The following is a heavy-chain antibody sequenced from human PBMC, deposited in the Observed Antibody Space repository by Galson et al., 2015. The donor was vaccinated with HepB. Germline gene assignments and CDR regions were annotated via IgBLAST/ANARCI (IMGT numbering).Heavy chain of an antibody. CDR1: GFTFSSYA. J-gene: IGHJ6*03. V-gene: IGHV3-30-3*01. D-gene: IGHD5-18*01. Sequence: SLRLSCAASGFTFSSYAMHWVRQAPGKGLEWLAVASYDGSGKYYGDSVKGRFTISRDNSKNTLYLQMNSLRAEDTAVYYCARDRDTAMIHYMDVWGKGTTVTVSS. CDR3: ARDRDTAMIHYMDV. CDR2: ASYDGSGK.